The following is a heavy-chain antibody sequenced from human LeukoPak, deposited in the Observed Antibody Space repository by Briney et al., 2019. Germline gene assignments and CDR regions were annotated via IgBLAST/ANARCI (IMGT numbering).Heavy chain of an antibody. J-gene: IGHJ6*03. CDR1: GGSISSYY. D-gene: IGHD3-16*01. CDR3: ARVIYDYAREAYYYYYMDV. CDR2: IYYSGST. Sequence: VKPSETLSLTCTVSGGSISSYYWSWIRQPPGKGLEWIGYIYYSGSTNYNPSLKSRVTISVDTSKNQFSLKLSSVTAADTAVYYCARVIYDYAREAYYYYYMDVWGKGTTVTISS. V-gene: IGHV4-59*01.